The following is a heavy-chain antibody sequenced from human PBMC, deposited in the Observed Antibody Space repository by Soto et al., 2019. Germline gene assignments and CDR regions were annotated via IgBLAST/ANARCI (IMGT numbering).Heavy chain of an antibody. J-gene: IGHJ4*02. Sequence: EVQLVESGGGLVQPGRSLRLSCAASGFTFDDYAMHCVRQAPGQGLEWVSGIRWNSGSIGYADSVKGRFAIFRDNAKNSLYLQMNSLRAEDTALYYCAKSFERYCSGGSCCFDYWGQGTLVTVSS. CDR1: GFTFDDYA. CDR2: IRWNSGSI. CDR3: AKSFERYCSGGSCCFDY. D-gene: IGHD2-15*01. V-gene: IGHV3-9*01.